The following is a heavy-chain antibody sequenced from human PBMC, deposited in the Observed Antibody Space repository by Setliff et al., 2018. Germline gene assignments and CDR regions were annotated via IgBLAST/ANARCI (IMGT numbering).Heavy chain of an antibody. J-gene: IGHJ4*02. CDR3: ARGAAAGYYFDY. V-gene: IGHV1-8*03. CDR1: GYTFTSYG. Sequence: ASVKVSCKASGYTFTSYGISWVRQAPGQGLEWMGWMSPNSGNTGYAQKFQGRVTITRNTSISTAYMELSSLRSDDTAVYYCARGAAAGYYFDYWGQGTLVTVSS. CDR2: MSPNSGNT. D-gene: IGHD6-13*01.